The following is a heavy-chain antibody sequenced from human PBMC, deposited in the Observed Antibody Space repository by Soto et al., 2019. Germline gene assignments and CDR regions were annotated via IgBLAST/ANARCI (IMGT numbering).Heavy chain of an antibody. Sequence: PSETLSLTCAVYGGSFSGYYWSWIRQPPGKGLEWIGEINHSGSTNYNPSLKSRVTISVDTSKNQFSLKLSSVTAADTAVYYCARETYYYGSGSYKKNRYFDYWGQGTLVTVSS. V-gene: IGHV4-34*01. J-gene: IGHJ4*02. CDR1: GGSFSGYY. CDR3: ARETYYYGSGSYKKNRYFDY. D-gene: IGHD3-10*01. CDR2: INHSGST.